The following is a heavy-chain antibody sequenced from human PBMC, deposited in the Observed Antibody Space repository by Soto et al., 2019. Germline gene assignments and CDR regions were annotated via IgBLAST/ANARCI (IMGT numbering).Heavy chain of an antibody. CDR3: ARSSITLVRGADYAMDV. CDR2: IIPIFGTA. CDR1: GGTFSSYA. J-gene: IGHJ6*02. Sequence: QVQLVQSGAEVKKPGSSVKVSCKASGGTFSSYAISWVRQAPGQGLEWMGGIIPIFGTANYAQKFQDRVTITADESTSTAYRELSSLRSEDTAVYYCARSSITLVRGADYAMDVWGQGTTVTVSS. V-gene: IGHV1-69*01. D-gene: IGHD3-10*01.